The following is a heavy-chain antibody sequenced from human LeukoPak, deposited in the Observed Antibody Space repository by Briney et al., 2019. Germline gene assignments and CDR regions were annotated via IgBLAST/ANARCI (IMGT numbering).Heavy chain of an antibody. V-gene: IGHV1-69*13. Sequence: SVKVSCKASGGTFSSYAISWVRQAPGQGLEWMGGIIPIFGTANYAQKFRGRVTITADESTSTAYMELSSLRSEDTAVYYCTYIVVVPAAMSFDPWGQGTLVTVSS. D-gene: IGHD2-2*01. CDR2: IIPIFGTA. J-gene: IGHJ5*02. CDR3: TYIVVVPAAMSFDP. CDR1: GGTFSSYA.